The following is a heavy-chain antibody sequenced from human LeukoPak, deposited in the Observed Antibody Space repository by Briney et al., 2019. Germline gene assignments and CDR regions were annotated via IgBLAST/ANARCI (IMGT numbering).Heavy chain of an antibody. CDR2: ISAYSGNT. D-gene: IGHD5-24*01. V-gene: IGHV1-18*04. Sequence: ASVKVSCKASGFTFTSYGFNWVRQAPGQGLEWMGWISAYSGNTNFAQKFQGRVNMTTDTSTRTVYMELRSLRSDDTAVYYCARDGVEMATYYYYAMDVWGQGTTVTVSS. J-gene: IGHJ6*02. CDR1: GFTFTSYG. CDR3: ARDGVEMATYYYYAMDV.